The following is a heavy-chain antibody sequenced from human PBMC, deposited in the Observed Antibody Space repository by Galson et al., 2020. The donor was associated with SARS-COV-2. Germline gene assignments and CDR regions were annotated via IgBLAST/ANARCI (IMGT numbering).Heavy chain of an antibody. D-gene: IGHD3-10*01. V-gene: IGHV5-51*01. CDR3: ARRVRGDPFLSGTYFAS. Sequence: KIGESLKISCKTSGYIFSSYWIGWVRQTPGKGLEWMGIIYPTDSDTRYNPSLQGHVTISVDKSIRTAYLQWNSLKSSDTAIYYCARRVRGDPFLSGTYFASGGQGTPGTVSP. J-gene: IGHJ4*02. CDR1: GYIFSSYW. CDR2: IYPTDSDT.